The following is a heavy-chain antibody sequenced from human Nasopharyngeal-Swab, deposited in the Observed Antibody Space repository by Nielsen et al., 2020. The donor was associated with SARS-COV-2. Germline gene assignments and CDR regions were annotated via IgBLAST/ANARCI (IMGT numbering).Heavy chain of an antibody. Sequence: GSLRLSCTVSGGSISSSSYYWGWIRQPPGKGLEWIGSIYYSGSTYYNPSLKSQVTISVDTSKNQFSLKLSSVTAADTAVYYCARHRYSSSWSWYFDYWGQGTLVTVSS. V-gene: IGHV4-39*01. CDR1: GGSISSSSYY. J-gene: IGHJ4*02. CDR2: IYYSGST. CDR3: ARHRYSSSWSWYFDY. D-gene: IGHD6-13*01.